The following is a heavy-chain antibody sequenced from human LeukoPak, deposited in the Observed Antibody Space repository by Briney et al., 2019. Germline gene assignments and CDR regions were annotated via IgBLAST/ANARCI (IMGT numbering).Heavy chain of an antibody. J-gene: IGHJ4*02. CDR3: ARDRGRANYFDY. V-gene: IGHV1-2*02. CDR2: INPGTGDT. D-gene: IGHD3-10*01. CDR1: GYTFTGYY. Sequence: ASVKVSCKASGYTFTGYYIHWVRQAPGQGLEWMGWINPGTGDTNYAQKFQGRITMTRDTSISTAYMELSRLRSDDTAIYYCARDRGRANYFDYWGQGTLVTVSS.